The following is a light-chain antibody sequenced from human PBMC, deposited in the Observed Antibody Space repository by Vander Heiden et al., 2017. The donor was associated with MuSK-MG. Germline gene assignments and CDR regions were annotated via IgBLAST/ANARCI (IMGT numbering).Light chain of an antibody. CDR3: QVWDRSSDHYV. CDR1: NIGSKS. V-gene: IGLV3-21*04. Sequence: SSVLTQPPSVSVAPGKTARITCGGDNIGSKSVHWYQQQAGQAPTLVIYYDSDRPSGVPERFSGSNSGNTATLTSSRVEAGDEADYHCQVWDRSSDHYVFGTGTKVTVL. CDR2: YDS. J-gene: IGLJ1*01.